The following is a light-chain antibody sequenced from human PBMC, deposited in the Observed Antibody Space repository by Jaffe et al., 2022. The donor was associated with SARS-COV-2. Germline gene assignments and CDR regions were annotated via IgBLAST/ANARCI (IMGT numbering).Light chain of an antibody. J-gene: IGKJ1*01. CDR3: QQYNTWPT. CDR1: QSINRN. CDR2: AAS. Sequence: EIVVTQSPATLSVSPGERVTLSCRASQSINRNSAWYQQKPGQAPRLLIYAASTRATGVPPRFSGSGSGTEFTLTISSLQSEDFAVYYCQQYNTWPTFGPGTKVEV. V-gene: IGKV3-15*01.